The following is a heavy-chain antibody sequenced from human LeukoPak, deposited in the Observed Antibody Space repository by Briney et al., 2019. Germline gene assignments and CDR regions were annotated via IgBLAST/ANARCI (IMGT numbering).Heavy chain of an antibody. J-gene: IGHJ4*02. Sequence: SGPTLLKPTQTLTLTCTFSGFSLRTSGGGVGWIRQPPGKALEWLSLIYWDDDKRYSPSLKSRLTITKDTSKNQVVLTMTNMDPVDTATYYCAHRGSGSYYWGYWGQGTLVTVSS. CDR3: AHRGSGSYYWGY. V-gene: IGHV2-5*02. D-gene: IGHD3-10*01. CDR2: IYWDDDK. CDR1: GFSLRTSGGG.